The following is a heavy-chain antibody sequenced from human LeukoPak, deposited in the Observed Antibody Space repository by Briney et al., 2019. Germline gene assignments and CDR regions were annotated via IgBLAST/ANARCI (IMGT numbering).Heavy chain of an antibody. CDR2: ASGSGGST. J-gene: IGHJ4*02. Sequence: GGSLRLSCAASGFTFSSYAMSWVRQAPGKGLEWVSSASGSGGSTYYADSVKGRFTISRDNSKNALYLQMNSLRAEDTAVYYCAKDLGSVVTPPSLDYWGQGTLVTVSS. V-gene: IGHV3-23*01. CDR3: AKDLGSVVTPPSLDY. D-gene: IGHD4-23*01. CDR1: GFTFSSYA.